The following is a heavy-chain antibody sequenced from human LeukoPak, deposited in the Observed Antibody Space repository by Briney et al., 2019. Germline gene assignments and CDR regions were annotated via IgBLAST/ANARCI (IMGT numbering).Heavy chain of an antibody. V-gene: IGHV1-2*02. CDR1: GYTLSGYY. CDR2: INPNSGNT. Sequence: ASVKVSCKASGYTLSGYYMHWVRQAPGQGPEWMGWINPNSGNTKYAQKFQGRVTMTRDTSISTAYMELTRLTSDDTAVYYCARDIGVAGTPYFDYWGQGTLVTVSS. D-gene: IGHD6-19*01. CDR3: ARDIGVAGTPYFDY. J-gene: IGHJ4*02.